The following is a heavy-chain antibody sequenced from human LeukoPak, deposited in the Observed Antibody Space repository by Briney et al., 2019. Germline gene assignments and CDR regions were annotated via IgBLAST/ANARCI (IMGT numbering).Heavy chain of an antibody. CDR1: GGSFSGYY. J-gene: IGHJ4*02. CDR2: INHSGST. V-gene: IGHV4-34*01. CDR3: ARAYGSGWLHY. D-gene: IGHD6-19*01. Sequence: KTSETLSLTCAVYGGSFSGYYWSWIRQPPGKGLEWIGEINHSGSTNYNPSLKSRVTISVDTSKNQFSLKLSSVTAADTAVYYCARAYGSGWLHYWGQGTLVTVSS.